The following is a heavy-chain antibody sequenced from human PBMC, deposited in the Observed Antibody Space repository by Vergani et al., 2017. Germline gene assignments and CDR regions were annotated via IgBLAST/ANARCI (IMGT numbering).Heavy chain of an antibody. D-gene: IGHD3-3*01. CDR1: GFTFSSYA. V-gene: IGHV3-23*03. Sequence: EVQLLESGGGLVQPGGSLRLSCAASGFTFSSYAMSWVRQAPGKGLEWVSVIYSGGSSTYYADSVKGRFTISRDNSKNTLYLQMNSLRAEDTAVYYCAKGYDDFWIGMILDAFDIWGQGTMVTVSS. J-gene: IGHJ3*02. CDR3: AKGYDDFWIGMILDAFDI. CDR2: IYSGGSST.